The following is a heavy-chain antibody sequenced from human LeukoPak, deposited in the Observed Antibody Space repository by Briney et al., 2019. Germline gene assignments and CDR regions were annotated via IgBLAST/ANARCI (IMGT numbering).Heavy chain of an antibody. V-gene: IGHV4-59*01. Sequence: SESLSLTCTVSGGSISSYYWSWSRQPPRKGLEWIGYIYYSGSTNYNPSLKSRVTISVDTSKSQFSLKLSSVTAADTAVYYCARVLIVGATNYFDYWGQGDMVTVSS. J-gene: IGHJ4*01. CDR3: ARVLIVGATNYFDY. CDR2: IYYSGST. D-gene: IGHD1-26*01. CDR1: GGSISSYY.